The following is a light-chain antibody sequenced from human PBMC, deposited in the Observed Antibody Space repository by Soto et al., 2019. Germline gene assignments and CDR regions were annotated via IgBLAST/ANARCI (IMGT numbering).Light chain of an antibody. CDR3: MQGLQPPTT. CDR1: QSLVRHGGNPY. J-gene: IGKJ2*01. Sequence: DIVVTQCPLSLSVTPGQPASISCKSTQSLVRHGGNPYLYWFLQTPGQPPQLLIDEGSYRFAGVPGRFSGSGSETYFTLRISRAEADDVGFYYCMQGLQPPTTFGQGTKLEIK. V-gene: IGKV2D-29*01. CDR2: EGS.